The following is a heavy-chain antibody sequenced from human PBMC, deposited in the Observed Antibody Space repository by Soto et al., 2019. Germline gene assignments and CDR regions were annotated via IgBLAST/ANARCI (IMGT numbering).Heavy chain of an antibody. D-gene: IGHD3-22*01. V-gene: IGHV1-69*02. CDR1: GGTCSSYT. J-gene: IGHJ1*01. Sequence: ASVKVSCKASGGTCSSYTISWVRQAPGQGLEWMGRIIPMLGIGNYAQQFQGRVTITADKSTSTAYMELSSLRSEDTAVYYCASVFYDSSGYYHTLQHWGQGTLVTVSS. CDR3: ASVFYDSSGYYHTLQH. CDR2: IIPMLGIG.